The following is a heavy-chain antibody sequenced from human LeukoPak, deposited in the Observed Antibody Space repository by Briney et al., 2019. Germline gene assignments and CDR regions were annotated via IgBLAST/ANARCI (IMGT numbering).Heavy chain of an antibody. CDR2: ISGSGGST. CDR3: AKDLGSYDSSGYYYLGIVNWFDP. J-gene: IGHJ5*02. V-gene: IGHV3-23*01. D-gene: IGHD3-22*01. Sequence: GGSLRLSSAASGFPSSSYDMSWVRQAPGKGLEWVSAISGSGGSTYYADSVKGRFTISRDNSKNTLYLQMNSLRAEDTAVYYCAKDLGSYDSSGYYYLGIVNWFDPWGQGTLVTVSS. CDR1: GFPSSSYD.